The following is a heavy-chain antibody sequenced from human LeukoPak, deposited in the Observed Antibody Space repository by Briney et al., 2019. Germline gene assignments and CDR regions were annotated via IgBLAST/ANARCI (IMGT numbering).Heavy chain of an antibody. V-gene: IGHV4-30-2*01. CDR3: ARGGWNQGTYNWFDP. D-gene: IGHD1-1*01. CDR2: IYHSGST. CDR1: GGSISSGGYS. Sequence: SETLSLTRAVSGGSISSGGYSWSWIRQPPGKGLEWIGYIYHSGSTYYNPSLKSRVTISVDRSKNQFSLKLSSVTAADTAVYYCARGGWNQGTYNWFDPWGQGTLVTVSS. J-gene: IGHJ5*02.